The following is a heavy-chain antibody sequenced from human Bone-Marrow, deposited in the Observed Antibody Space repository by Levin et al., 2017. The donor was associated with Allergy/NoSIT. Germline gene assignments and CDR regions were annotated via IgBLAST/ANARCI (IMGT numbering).Heavy chain of an antibody. CDR3: ASTAYLFAELYSFGF. V-gene: IGHV2-5*02. D-gene: IGHD5/OR15-5a*01. CDR2: IYWDDDE. J-gene: IGHJ4*02. CDR1: GFSLSALQAG. Sequence: SGPTLVKPTQTLTLTCTFSGFSLSALQAGVAWFRQPPGGALEWLAVIYWDDDERYSPSLRNRVTITKETSKNQVVLTMTNMEPVDTATYYCASTAYLFAELYSFGFWGQGTLVTVSS.